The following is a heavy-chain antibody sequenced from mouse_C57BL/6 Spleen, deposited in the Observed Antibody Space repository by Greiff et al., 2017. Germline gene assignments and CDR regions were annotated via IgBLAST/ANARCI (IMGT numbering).Heavy chain of an antibody. D-gene: IGHD2-3*01. CDR3: TTWDGYYGYAMDY. CDR2: IDPENGDT. CDR1: GFNITDDY. J-gene: IGHJ4*01. V-gene: IGHV14-4*01. Sequence: VQLKESGAELVRPGASVKLSCTASGFNITDDYMHWVQQRPEQGLEWIGWIDPENGDTEYASKFQGKGTITADTSANTAYLQLSSLTAEDTAVYYGTTWDGYYGYAMDYWGQGTSVTVSS.